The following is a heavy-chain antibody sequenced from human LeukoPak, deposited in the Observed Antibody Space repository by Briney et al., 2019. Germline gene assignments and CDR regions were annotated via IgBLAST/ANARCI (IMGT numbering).Heavy chain of an antibody. V-gene: IGHV3-9*01. Sequence: GGSLRLSCAASGFTFDDYAMHWVRQAPGKGLEWVSGISWNSGSIGYADSVKGRFTISRDNAKNSLYLQMNSLRAEDTAVYYCARTRNGYFDYWGQGTLVTVSS. D-gene: IGHD2-2*01. J-gene: IGHJ4*02. CDR2: ISWNSGSI. CDR1: GFTFDDYA. CDR3: ARTRNGYFDY.